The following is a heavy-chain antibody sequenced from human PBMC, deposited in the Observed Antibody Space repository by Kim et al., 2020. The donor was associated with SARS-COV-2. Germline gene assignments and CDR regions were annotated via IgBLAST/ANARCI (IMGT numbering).Heavy chain of an antibody. CDR1: GFSFSNYG. Sequence: GGSLRLSCAASGFSFSNYGIHWVRQAPGKGLEWVATIWFDGNKYYADSVKGRFTISSDNSKSTLYLQLNSLRAEDTAVYYCAREARYGSGYHNPPFDYWG. CDR2: IWFDGNK. CDR3: AREARYGSGYHNPPFDY. J-gene: IGHJ4*01. D-gene: IGHD3-10*01. V-gene: IGHV3-33*01.